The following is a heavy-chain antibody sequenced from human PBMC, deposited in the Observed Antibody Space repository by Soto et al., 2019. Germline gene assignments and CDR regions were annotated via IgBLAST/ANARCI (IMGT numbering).Heavy chain of an antibody. CDR2: TRNKANSYTT. V-gene: IGHV3-72*01. CDR1: GFTFSDHY. D-gene: IGHD2-8*01. CDR3: AREVYGDCTNGVCYYYYYYMDV. Sequence: GGSLRLSCAASGFTFSDHYMDWVRQAPGKGLEWVGRTRNKANSYTTENAAFVKVRFTISRHDSKNALYLQMNSLKTEDTAVYYCAREVYGDCTNGVCYYYYYYMDVWVKGTTVTVSS. J-gene: IGHJ6*03.